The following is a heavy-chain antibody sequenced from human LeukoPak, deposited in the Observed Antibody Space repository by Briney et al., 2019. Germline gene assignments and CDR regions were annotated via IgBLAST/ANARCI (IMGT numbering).Heavy chain of an antibody. V-gene: IGHV3-66*01. J-gene: IGHJ6*02. CDR3: ARGYGSGSYYHYYGMDV. CDR1: GFTVSSNY. CDR2: IYSGGST. Sequence: GGSLRLSCAASGFTVSSNYMSWVRQAPGKGLEWVSVIYSGGSTYYADSVKGRFTISRDNSKNTLYLQMNSLRAEDTAVYYCARGYGSGSYYHYYGMDVWGQGTTVTVSS. D-gene: IGHD3-10*01.